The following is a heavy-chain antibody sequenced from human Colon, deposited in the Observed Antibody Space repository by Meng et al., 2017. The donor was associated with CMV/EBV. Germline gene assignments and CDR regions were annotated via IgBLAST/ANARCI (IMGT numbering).Heavy chain of an antibody. CDR2: IDPHSGDT. J-gene: IGHJ2*01. V-gene: IGHV1-2*06. D-gene: IGHD7-27*01. CDR1: GYPFSGYY. CDR3: ARGNWGSRYFDL. Sequence: KVSCPTSGYPFSGYYIHWVRQAPGQGLEWVGRIDPHSGDTKKFQDRVTMTTDTSISTAYMELSSLTSDDTAVYYCARGNWGSRYFDLWGRGTLVTVSS.